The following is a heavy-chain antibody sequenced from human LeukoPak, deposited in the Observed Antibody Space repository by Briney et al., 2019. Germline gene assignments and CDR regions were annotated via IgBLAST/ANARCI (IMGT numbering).Heavy chain of an antibody. CDR1: GYTLTELS. J-gene: IGHJ4*02. D-gene: IGHD1-26*01. Sequence: ASVKVSCKVSGYTLTELSMHWVRQAPGKGLEWMGGFDPEDGETIYAQKFQGRVTMTEDTSTDTAYMELSSLRSEDTAVYYCAIGGSYWGYFDYWGQGTLVTVSS. CDR2: FDPEDGET. CDR3: AIGGSYWGYFDY. V-gene: IGHV1-24*01.